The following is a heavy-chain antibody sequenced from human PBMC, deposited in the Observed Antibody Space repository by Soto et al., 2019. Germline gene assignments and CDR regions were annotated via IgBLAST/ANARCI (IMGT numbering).Heavy chain of an antibody. D-gene: IGHD2-15*01. J-gene: IGHJ4*02. CDR2: INHSGST. Sequence: SETLSLTCAVYGGSFSGYYWSWIRQPPGKGLEWIGEINHSGSTNYNPSLKSRVTISVDTSKNQFSLKLSSVTAADTAVYYCAVGPPGVAATPATFDYWGQGTLVTVSS. CDR3: AVGPPGVAATPATFDY. CDR1: GGSFSGYY. V-gene: IGHV4-34*01.